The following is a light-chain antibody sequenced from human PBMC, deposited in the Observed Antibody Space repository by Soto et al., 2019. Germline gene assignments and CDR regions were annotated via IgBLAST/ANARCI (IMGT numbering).Light chain of an antibody. CDR3: QQYGSAPQLT. Sequence: EIVLTQSPGTLSLSPGERATLSCRASQSVSSSYLAWYQQKPGQAPRLLIYGASSRATGIPDRFSGRGSGTDFTLTISRLEPEDFPVYYCQQYGSAPQLTFGGGTKG. CDR1: QSVSSSY. J-gene: IGKJ4*01. V-gene: IGKV3-20*01. CDR2: GAS.